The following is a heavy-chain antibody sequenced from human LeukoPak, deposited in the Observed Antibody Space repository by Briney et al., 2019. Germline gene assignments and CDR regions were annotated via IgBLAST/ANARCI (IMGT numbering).Heavy chain of an antibody. CDR3: AKALHGDYGRFHY. Sequence: VASVKVSCKASGYTFTGYYIHWVRQAPGQGLEWMGWINPKSGGTDFAQKFQGRVTMTRDTSISTAYMELSRLRSDDTAVYYCAKALHGDYGRFHYWGQGTLVTVSS. J-gene: IGHJ4*02. CDR2: INPKSGGT. V-gene: IGHV1-2*02. CDR1: GYTFTGYY. D-gene: IGHD4-17*01.